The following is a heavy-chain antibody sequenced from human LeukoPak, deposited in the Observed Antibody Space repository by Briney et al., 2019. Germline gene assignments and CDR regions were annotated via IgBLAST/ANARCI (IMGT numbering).Heavy chain of an antibody. CDR3: ARVDFWSGYSY. Sequence: GGSLRLSCPASGFTFGSYWMHWVRQAPGKGLVWVSRINTDGSSTSYADSVKGRFTISRDNAKNTLYLQMNSLRAEDTAVYYCARVDFWSGYSYWGQGTLVTVSS. V-gene: IGHV3-74*01. D-gene: IGHD3-3*01. CDR2: INTDGSST. J-gene: IGHJ4*02. CDR1: GFTFGSYW.